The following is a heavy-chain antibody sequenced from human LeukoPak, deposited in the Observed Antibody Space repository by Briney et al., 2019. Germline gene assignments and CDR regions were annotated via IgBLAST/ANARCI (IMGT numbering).Heavy chain of an antibody. D-gene: IGHD2-15*01. CDR1: GFTFSSYS. Sequence: PGGSLRLSCAASGFTFSSYSMNWVRQAPGKGLEWVSSISSSSSYIYYADSVKGRFTISRDNAKNSLYLQMNSLRAEDTAVYYCARECGGGSCYSGYFDYWGQGTLVTVSS. J-gene: IGHJ4*02. CDR2: ISSSSSYI. V-gene: IGHV3-21*01. CDR3: ARECGGGSCYSGYFDY.